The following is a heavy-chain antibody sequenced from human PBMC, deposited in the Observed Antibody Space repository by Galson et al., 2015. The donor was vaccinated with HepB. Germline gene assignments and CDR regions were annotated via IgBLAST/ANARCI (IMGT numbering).Heavy chain of an antibody. CDR1: GYTFTRFA. J-gene: IGHJ4*02. CDR3: ATDRGSGSHFFDY. CDR2: INTNTGNP. D-gene: IGHD3-10*01. V-gene: IGHV7-4-1*02. Sequence: SVKVSCKASGYTFTRFAMNWVRQAPGQGLEWMGWINTNTGNPTYAQGFTGRFVLSLDTSVSTAYLQISSLKAEDTAVYYCATDRGSGSHFFDYWGQGTLVTVSS.